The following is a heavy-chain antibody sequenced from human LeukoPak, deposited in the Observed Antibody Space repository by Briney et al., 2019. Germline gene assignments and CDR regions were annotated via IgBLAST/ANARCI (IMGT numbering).Heavy chain of an antibody. CDR1: GGSISSGGYY. D-gene: IGHD5-12*01. CDR3: ARSRDYSGYSYDDY. Sequence: SETLSLTCTVSGGSISSGGYYWSWIRQHPGKGLEWIGYIYYSGSTYYNPSLKSRVTISVDTSKNQFSLKLSSVTAADTAVYYCARSRDYSGYSYDDYWGQGTLVTVSS. J-gene: IGHJ4*02. V-gene: IGHV4-31*03. CDR2: IYYSGST.